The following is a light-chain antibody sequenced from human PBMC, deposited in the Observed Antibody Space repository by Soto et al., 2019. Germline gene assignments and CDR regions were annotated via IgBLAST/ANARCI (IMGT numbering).Light chain of an antibody. V-gene: IGKV3-20*01. Sequence: EVVLTQSPGTLSLSPGERATLSCRASQSVASAYVSWYQQKPGQAPRLVIYGASNRATGIPDRFSGSGSGTDFTLTISRLEPEDFAVYSCQQYNYSPRTFGQGTKLEIK. CDR3: QQYNYSPRT. CDR1: QSVASAY. J-gene: IGKJ2*01. CDR2: GAS.